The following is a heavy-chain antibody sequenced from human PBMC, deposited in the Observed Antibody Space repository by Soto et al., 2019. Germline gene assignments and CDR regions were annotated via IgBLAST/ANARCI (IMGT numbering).Heavy chain of an antibody. J-gene: IGHJ4*02. Sequence: LIRSCEASGFTFSSYAMSWVRQAPGKGLEWVSAISGSGGSTYYADSVKGRFTISRDNSKNTLYLQMNSLRAEDTAVYYCAKVRYCSGGSCYPYYFDYWGQGSLVTVSS. CDR2: ISGSGGST. CDR3: AKVRYCSGGSCYPYYFDY. D-gene: IGHD2-15*01. CDR1: GFTFSSYA. V-gene: IGHV3-23*01.